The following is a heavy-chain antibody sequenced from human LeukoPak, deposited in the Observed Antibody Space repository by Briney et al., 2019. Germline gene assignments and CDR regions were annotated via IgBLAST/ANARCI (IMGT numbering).Heavy chain of an antibody. Sequence: PSETLSLTCAVYGGSFSGYYWSWIRQPPGKGLEWIGEINHSGSTNYNPSLKSRVTISVDTSKNQFSLKLSSVTAADTAVYYCAGQIRFGVVIEYNWFDPWGQGTLVTVSS. V-gene: IGHV4-34*01. CDR3: AGQIRFGVVIEYNWFDP. CDR2: INHSGST. D-gene: IGHD3-3*01. J-gene: IGHJ5*02. CDR1: GGSFSGYY.